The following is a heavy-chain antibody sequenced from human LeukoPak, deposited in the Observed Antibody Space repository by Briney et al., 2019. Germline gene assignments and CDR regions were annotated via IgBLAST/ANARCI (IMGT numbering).Heavy chain of an antibody. J-gene: IGHJ4*02. V-gene: IGHV5-51*01. CDR3: ARQPHYRTGTSCYFPGLD. D-gene: IGHD2-2*01. Sequence: KRGESLKISCKASGYSFTSYWIAWVRQMPGKGLEWMGIIYPGDSDTRYSPSFQGQVTISADKSISTAYLQWSSLKASDNAIYYCARQPHYRTGTSCYFPGLDWGQGTLVTVSS. CDR1: GYSFTSYW. CDR2: IYPGDSDT.